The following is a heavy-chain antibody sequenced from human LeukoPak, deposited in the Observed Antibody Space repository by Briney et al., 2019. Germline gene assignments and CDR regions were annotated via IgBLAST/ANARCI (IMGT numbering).Heavy chain of an antibody. J-gene: IGHJ4*02. V-gene: IGHV4-59*01. Sequence: PSETLSLTCTVSGGSISSYYWSWIRQPPGKGLEWIGYIYYSGSTNYNPSLKSRATISVDTSKNQFSLKLSSVTAADTAVYYCARAAAGTWYFDYWGQGTLVTVSS. CDR2: IYYSGST. CDR1: GGSISSYY. D-gene: IGHD6-13*01. CDR3: ARAAAGTWYFDY.